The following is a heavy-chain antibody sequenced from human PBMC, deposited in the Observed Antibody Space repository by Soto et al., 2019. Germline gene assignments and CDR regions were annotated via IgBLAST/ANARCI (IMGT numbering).Heavy chain of an antibody. Sequence: SRTLSLTCGVSRDNCSNHNAAWNWIRQSPSKSLEWLGRTYYRSKWYNDYAVSVKSRITINPDTSKNQFSLQLNSVTPEDTAVYYCARDPPYSSSWDYFDYWGQGTLVTVSS. CDR1: RDNCSNHNAA. CDR2: TYYRSKWYN. D-gene: IGHD6-13*01. CDR3: ARDPPYSSSWDYFDY. J-gene: IGHJ4*02. V-gene: IGHV6-1*01.